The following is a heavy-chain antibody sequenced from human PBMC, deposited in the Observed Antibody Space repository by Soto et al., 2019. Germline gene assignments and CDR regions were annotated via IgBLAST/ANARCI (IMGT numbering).Heavy chain of an antibody. Sequence: SETLSLTCTVSGGSISSGDYYWSWIRQPPGKGLEWIGYIYYSGSTHYNPSLKSRVTISVDTSKNQFSLKLSSVTAADTAVYYCARDGYDSSGYYYGGGAFDIWGQGTMVTVS. CDR3: ARDGYDSSGYYYGGGAFDI. D-gene: IGHD3-22*01. CDR2: IYYSGST. V-gene: IGHV4-30-4*01. J-gene: IGHJ3*02. CDR1: GGSISSGDYY.